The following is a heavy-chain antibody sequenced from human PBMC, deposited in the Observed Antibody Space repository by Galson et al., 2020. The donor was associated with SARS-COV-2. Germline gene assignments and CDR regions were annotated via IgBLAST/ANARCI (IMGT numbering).Heavy chain of an antibody. CDR1: GFTFSSYE. D-gene: IGHD2-15*01. CDR3: ARGYCSGGSCYRGMDV. Sequence: GGSLRISCAASGFTFSSYEMNWVRQAPGKGLEWISYISFSGGTTYYADSVKGRFTISRDNGKNSLYLQMSSLKAEDAGVYYCARGYCSGGSCYRGMDVWGQGTTVTVSS. J-gene: IGHJ6*02. V-gene: IGHV3-48*03. CDR2: ISFSGGTT.